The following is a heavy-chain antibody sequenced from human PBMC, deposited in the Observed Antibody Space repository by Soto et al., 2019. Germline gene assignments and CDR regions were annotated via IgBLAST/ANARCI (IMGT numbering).Heavy chain of an antibody. CDR2: SRAYNGNT. J-gene: IGHJ4*02. V-gene: IGHV1-18*01. Sequence: QVQLVQSGAEVKKPGASVKVSCKASGYTFTSYGISWVRQAPGQGLEWMGWSRAYNGNTNYDQKPQGTVTMTTYTTPSTAYVEMRSLRSDDTAVDYCARDNGSGSYSIDYWGQGPLVTVSS. CDR3: ARDNGSGSYSIDY. D-gene: IGHD3-10*01. CDR1: GYTFTSYG.